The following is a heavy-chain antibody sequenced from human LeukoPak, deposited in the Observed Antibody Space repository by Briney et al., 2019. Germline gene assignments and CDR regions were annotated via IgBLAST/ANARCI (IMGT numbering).Heavy chain of an antibody. Sequence: ASVKVSCKASGYTFTGYYMHWVRQAPGQGLEWMGWINPNSGGTNYAQKFQGWVTMTRDTSISTAYMELSRLRSDDTAVYYCARDRPSSSGWFFSANPQYSFDYWGQGTLVTVSS. CDR3: ARDRPSSSGWFFSANPQYSFDY. D-gene: IGHD6-19*01. V-gene: IGHV1-2*04. J-gene: IGHJ4*02. CDR1: GYTFTGYY. CDR2: INPNSGGT.